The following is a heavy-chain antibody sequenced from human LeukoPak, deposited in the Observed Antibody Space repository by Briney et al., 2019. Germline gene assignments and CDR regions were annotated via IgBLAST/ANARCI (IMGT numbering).Heavy chain of an antibody. V-gene: IGHV5-10-1*01. J-gene: IGHJ3*02. CDR1: GYSFTSYW. D-gene: IGHD4-17*01. CDR3: ARHGGTVTSAFDI. CDR2: IDPSVSYT. Sequence: GESLKISCKGSGYSFTSYWISWVRQMPGKGLEWMGRIDPSVSYTNYSPSFQGHVTISADKSISTAYLQWSSLKASDTAMYYCARHGGTVTSAFDIWGQGTMVTVSS.